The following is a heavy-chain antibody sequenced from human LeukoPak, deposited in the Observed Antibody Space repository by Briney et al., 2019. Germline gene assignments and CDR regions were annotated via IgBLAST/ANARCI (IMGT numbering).Heavy chain of an antibody. Sequence: SETLSLTCTVSGGSVSSSSDYWDWIRQPPGKGLEWIGSLFYSGSTDYSPSLKSRVTISVDTSKNQFSLKLSSVTAADTAVYYWARHMFDRTGRPFDYWGQGTLVTVSS. CDR3: ARHMFDRTGRPFDY. D-gene: IGHD3-22*01. CDR2: LFYSGST. V-gene: IGHV4-39*01. CDR1: GGSVSSSSDY. J-gene: IGHJ4*02.